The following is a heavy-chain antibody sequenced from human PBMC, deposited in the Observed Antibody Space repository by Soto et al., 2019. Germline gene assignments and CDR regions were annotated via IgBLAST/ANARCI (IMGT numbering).Heavy chain of an antibody. CDR3: ATYPTTVTSDY. CDR1: GGSISSSSW. D-gene: IGHD4-17*01. Sequence: SETLSLTCAVSGGSISSSSWWSWVRQSPGKGLEWIGEIYHSGSTNYNPSLKSRVSISVDTSKNQFSLKLNSVTAADTAVYYCATYPTTVTSDYWGQGTLVTVSS. J-gene: IGHJ4*02. V-gene: IGHV4-4*02. CDR2: IYHSGST.